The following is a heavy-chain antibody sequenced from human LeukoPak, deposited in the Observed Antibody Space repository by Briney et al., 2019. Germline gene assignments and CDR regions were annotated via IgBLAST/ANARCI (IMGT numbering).Heavy chain of an antibody. CDR3: ARARTMITFGGVRHAFDI. Sequence: SVKVSCKASGGTFSSYAFNWVRQAPGQGLEWVGRIIPLLGVANHAQKLQGRVTVTADPATNTAYMELSSLIPDDTAVYYCARARTMITFGGVRHAFDIWGQGTLVTVSS. D-gene: IGHD3-16*01. CDR1: GGTFSSYA. J-gene: IGHJ3*02. CDR2: IIPLLGVA. V-gene: IGHV1-69*04.